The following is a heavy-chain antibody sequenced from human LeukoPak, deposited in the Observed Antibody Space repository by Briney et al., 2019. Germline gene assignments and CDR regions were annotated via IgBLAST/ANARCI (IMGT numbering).Heavy chain of an antibody. Sequence: SETLSLTCTVSGGSISSHYWSWLRQPPGKGLEWIGYIYYSGSTNYNPSFKSRVTISVDTSKNQFSLKLSSVTAADTAVYYCARVDVEAAAGTIDYWGQGTLVTVSS. D-gene: IGHD6-13*01. CDR2: IYYSGST. CDR1: GGSISSHY. CDR3: ARVDVEAAAGTIDY. V-gene: IGHV4-59*11. J-gene: IGHJ4*02.